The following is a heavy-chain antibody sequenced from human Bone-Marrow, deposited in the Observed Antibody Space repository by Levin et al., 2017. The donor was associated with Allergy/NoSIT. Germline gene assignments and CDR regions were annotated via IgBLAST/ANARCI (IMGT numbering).Heavy chain of an antibody. D-gene: IGHD3-22*01. Sequence: PSETLSLTCTVSGDSIGSRTYYWSWIRQPAGKRLEWIGRIYTNGVTDYNPSLNSRVSISMDKSKNQFSLNLSSVTAADTAVYYCAAMIGFFDYWGQGILVTVSS. J-gene: IGHJ4*02. CDR1: GDSIGSRTYY. CDR3: AAMIGFFDY. CDR2: IYTNGVT. V-gene: IGHV4-61*02.